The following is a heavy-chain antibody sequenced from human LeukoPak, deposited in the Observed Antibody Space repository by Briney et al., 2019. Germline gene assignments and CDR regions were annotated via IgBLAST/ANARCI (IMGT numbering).Heavy chain of an antibody. CDR2: MNPNSGNT. Sequence: EASVKVSCKASGYTFTSYDINWVRQATGQGLEWMGWMNPNSGNTGYAQKFQGRVTMTRNTSISTAYMELSSLRSEDTAVYYCARGLRQLPTISRRRNYYYYGMDVWGQGTTVTVSS. D-gene: IGHD6-6*01. J-gene: IGHJ6*02. CDR3: ARGLRQLPTISRRRNYYYYGMDV. CDR1: GYTFTSYD. V-gene: IGHV1-8*01.